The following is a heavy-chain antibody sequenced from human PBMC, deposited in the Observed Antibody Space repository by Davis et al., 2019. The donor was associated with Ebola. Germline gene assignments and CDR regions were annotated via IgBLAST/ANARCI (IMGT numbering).Heavy chain of an antibody. J-gene: IGHJ6*04. Sequence: GESLKISCAASGFTFRSYTMNWVRQAAGKGLEWVSSISSDSETIVYADSVKGRFTITRDNAKNALYLQMDNLRAEDTAVYYCARVGQVRFGLDVWGKGTTVTVSS. CDR3: ARVGQVRFGLDV. CDR1: GFTFRSYT. D-gene: IGHD3-10*01. CDR2: ISSDSETI. V-gene: IGHV3-21*01.